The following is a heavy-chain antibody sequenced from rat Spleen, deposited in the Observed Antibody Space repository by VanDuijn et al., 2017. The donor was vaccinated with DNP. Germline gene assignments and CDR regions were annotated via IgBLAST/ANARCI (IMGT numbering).Heavy chain of an antibody. Sequence: EVQLVESGGGLVQPGRSLKLSCAASGFTFSDYAMAWVRQAPTKGLEWVATITTTGGNTNYRDSVKGRFTISRDNAKSTLYLQMDSLRSEDTATYYCAKGGGFAYWGQGTLVTVSS. CDR2: ITTTGGNT. J-gene: IGHJ3*01. V-gene: IGHV5S23*01. CDR3: AKGGGFAY. CDR1: GFTFSDYA. D-gene: IGHD1-11*01.